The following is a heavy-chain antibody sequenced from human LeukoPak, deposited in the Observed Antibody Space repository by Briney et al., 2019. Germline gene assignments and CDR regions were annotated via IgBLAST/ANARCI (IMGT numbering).Heavy chain of an antibody. V-gene: IGHV3-30*04. CDR2: ISYDGSNK. Sequence: PGGSLRLSCAASGFTFSSYAMHWVRQAPGKGLEWVAVISYDGSNKYYADSVKGRFTISRDNSKNTLYLQMNSLRAEDTAVYYCARVTADDYYYYGMDVWGQGTTVTVSS. J-gene: IGHJ6*02. D-gene: IGHD6-13*01. CDR3: ARVTADDYYYYGMDV. CDR1: GFTFSSYA.